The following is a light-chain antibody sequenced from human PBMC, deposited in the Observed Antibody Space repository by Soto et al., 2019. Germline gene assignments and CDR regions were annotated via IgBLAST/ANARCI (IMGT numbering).Light chain of an antibody. V-gene: IGKV1-39*01. CDR2: AAS. J-gene: IGKJ2*01. Sequence: DLQMSQSPSSLSASVGDRGTITCRASQNINSDLNWYQQRPGKAPKLLIFAASRLQSGVPSRFSGSGSGTDFTLTISSLQPEDFATYFCQQSYSTPHTFGQGTKLDI. CDR1: QNINSD. CDR3: QQSYSTPHT.